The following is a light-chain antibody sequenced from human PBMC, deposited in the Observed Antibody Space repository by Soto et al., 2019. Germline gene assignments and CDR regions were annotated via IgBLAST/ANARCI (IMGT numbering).Light chain of an antibody. CDR2: GAP. CDR1: QSVTSSY. Sequence: MALTQSPDTLSLSPGARATLSCRATQSVTSSYLAWYQQKPCQDPRLRNYGAPSRATGIPGRFSGTGSGTGFTLTISLLEPKDFAVHDGQPVHHWPPITFGQGTRLDIK. V-gene: IGKV3-20*01. CDR3: QPVHHWPPIT. J-gene: IGKJ5*01.